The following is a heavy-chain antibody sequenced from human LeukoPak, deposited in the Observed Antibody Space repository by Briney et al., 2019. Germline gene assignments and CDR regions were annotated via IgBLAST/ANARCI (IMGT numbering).Heavy chain of an antibody. CDR1: GFTFSSYS. J-gene: IGHJ5*02. CDR3: ARDRGDYYGSGSYYYNWFDP. CDR2: ISSSSSYI. Sequence: GGSLRLSCAASGFTFSSYSMNWVRQAPGKGLEWVSSISSSSSYIYYADSVKGRFTISRNNAKNSLYLQMNSLRAEDTAVYYCARDRGDYYGSGSYYYNWFDPWGQGTLVTVSS. V-gene: IGHV3-21*04. D-gene: IGHD3-10*01.